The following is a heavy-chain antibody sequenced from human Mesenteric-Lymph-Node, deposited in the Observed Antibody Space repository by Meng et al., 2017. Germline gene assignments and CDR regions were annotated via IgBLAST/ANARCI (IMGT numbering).Heavy chain of an antibody. CDR3: ARHKGNGYSAGTRYFDY. Sequence: GESLKISCKGSGYSFTSYWIGWVRQMPGKGLEWMGIIYPGDSDTRYSPSFQGQVTISADNSISTTYLQWNSLKASDTAMYYCARHKGNGYSAGTRYFDYWGQGTLVTVSS. J-gene: IGHJ4*02. CDR2: IYPGDSDT. V-gene: IGHV5-51*01. D-gene: IGHD5-12*01. CDR1: GYSFTSYW.